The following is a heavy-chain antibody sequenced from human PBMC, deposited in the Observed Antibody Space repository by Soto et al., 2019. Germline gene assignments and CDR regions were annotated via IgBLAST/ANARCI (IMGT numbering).Heavy chain of an antibody. CDR1: GFTFKTYS. CDR2: VSGGSKTI. Sequence: EVQLVESGGAVVHPGESLRLSCAASGFTFKTYSMSWVRQAPGKGLEWVSYVSGGSKTISYADSVKGRFTASRDNAKNAMYLQMNSLRDEDTAVYYCARDIGGSVVFQFWGQGTLVTVSS. V-gene: IGHV3-48*02. D-gene: IGHD1-26*01. CDR3: ARDIGGSVVFQF. J-gene: IGHJ1*01.